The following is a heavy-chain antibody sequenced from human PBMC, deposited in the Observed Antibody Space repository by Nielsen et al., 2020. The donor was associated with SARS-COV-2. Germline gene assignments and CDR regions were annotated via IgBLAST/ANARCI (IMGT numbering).Heavy chain of an antibody. CDR3: AKDFGYCSSTSCYLHYYYYGMDV. V-gene: IGHV3-23*01. CDR2: IDGSGSTT. J-gene: IGHJ6*02. CDR1: GFTFSNYA. D-gene: IGHD2-2*01. Sequence: GESLKISCAASGFTFSNYAMSWVRQAPGKGLEWVSAIDGSGSTTNYADSVKGRFTISRDNSKNTLFLQMISLRAADTAVYYCAKDFGYCSSTSCYLHYYYYGMDVWGQGTTVTVSS.